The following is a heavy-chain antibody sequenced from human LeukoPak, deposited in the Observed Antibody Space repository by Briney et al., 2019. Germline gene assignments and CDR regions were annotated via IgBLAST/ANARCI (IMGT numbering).Heavy chain of an antibody. D-gene: IGHD6-25*01. Sequence: SVKVSCRASGGTFSSYAISWVRQAPGQGLEWMGGIIPIFGTANYAQKFQGRVTITTDESTSTAYMELSSLRSEDTAVYYCARGPRLPWSYYFDYWGQGTPVTVSS. CDR3: ARGPRLPWSYYFDY. V-gene: IGHV1-69*05. J-gene: IGHJ4*02. CDR2: IIPIFGTA. CDR1: GGTFSSYA.